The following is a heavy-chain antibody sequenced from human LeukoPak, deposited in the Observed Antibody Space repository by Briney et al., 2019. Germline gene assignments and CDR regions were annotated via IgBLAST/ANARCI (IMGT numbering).Heavy chain of an antibody. J-gene: IGHJ4*02. V-gene: IGHV4-39*07. CDR1: GGSISSGGYY. CDR3: ARDGGYYDSSGSFDY. D-gene: IGHD3-22*01. Sequence: SETLSLTCTVSGGSISSGGYYWSWIRQPPGKGLEWIGSIYYSGSTYYNPSLKSRVTISVDTSKNQFSLKLSSVTAADTAVYYCARDGGYYDSSGSFDYWGQGTLVTVSS. CDR2: IYYSGST.